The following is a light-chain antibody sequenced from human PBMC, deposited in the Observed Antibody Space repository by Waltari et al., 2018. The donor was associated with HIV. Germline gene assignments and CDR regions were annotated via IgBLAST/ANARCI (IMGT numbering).Light chain of an antibody. Sequence: DIVMTQSPLSLPVTPGEPASISCKSSQSLLHSNKKNYLDWYLQKPGQSPQLLIHLGSNRASGVPDRFSGSGSGTDFTLKISRVEAEDVGVYYCMQALQTITFGQGTRLEIK. CDR2: LGS. J-gene: IGKJ5*01. CDR1: QSLLHSNKKNY. CDR3: MQALQTIT. V-gene: IGKV2-28*01.